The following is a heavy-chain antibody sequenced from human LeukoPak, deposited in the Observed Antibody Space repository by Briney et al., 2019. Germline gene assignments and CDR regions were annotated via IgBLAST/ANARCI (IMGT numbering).Heavy chain of an antibody. CDR1: GGSISSGGFY. CDR3: ARDEAITIFGVITPNAFDI. Sequence: SDTLSPTCTVSGGSISSGGFYSSWIRQPPEKSLEWIGSIYFSGTTYYNPSLESRLTISVETSKNHFSLRLSSVTAADTAVYYCARDEAITIFGVITPNAFDIWGRGTMVTVSS. CDR2: IYFSGTT. V-gene: IGHV4-31*03. J-gene: IGHJ3*02. D-gene: IGHD3-3*01.